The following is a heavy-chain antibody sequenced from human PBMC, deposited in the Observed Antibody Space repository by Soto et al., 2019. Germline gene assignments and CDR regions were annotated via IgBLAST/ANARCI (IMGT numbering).Heavy chain of an antibody. CDR1: GGTFSSYT. J-gene: IGHJ4*02. CDR3: ARDSLGYSSSF. CDR2: IIPILGIA. D-gene: IGHD6-6*01. V-gene: IGHV1-69*08. Sequence: QVQLVQSGAEVKKPGSSVKVSCKASGGTFSSYTISWVRQAPGQGLEWMGRIIPILGIANYAQKFQGRVTITADKATSTAYMELSSLRSEDTAVYYCARDSLGYSSSFWGQGTLVTVSS.